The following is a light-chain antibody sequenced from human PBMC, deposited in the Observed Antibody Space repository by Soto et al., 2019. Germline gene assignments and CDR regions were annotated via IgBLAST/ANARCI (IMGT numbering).Light chain of an antibody. Sequence: DIVMTQSPDSLAVSLGERATINCKSSQSVLYSSNNKNYLAWYQQKPGQPPKLLIYWASTRESGVTDRFSGSASGTSFTFTLISRQAEDAPVYYGQQHYSTPPFFGQGTKLEIQ. CDR1: QSVLYSSNNKNY. CDR3: QQHYSTPPF. V-gene: IGKV4-1*01. CDR2: WAS. J-gene: IGKJ2*01.